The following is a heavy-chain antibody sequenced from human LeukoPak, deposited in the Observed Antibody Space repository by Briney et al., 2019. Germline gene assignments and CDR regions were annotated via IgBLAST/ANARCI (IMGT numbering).Heavy chain of an antibody. J-gene: IGHJ4*02. V-gene: IGHV1-46*01. CDR2: TNPSGGST. CDR3: ARGQIAAAGYGFDY. Sequence: ASVKVSCKASGYTFTTYYMHWVRQAPGQGLEWMGITNPSGGSTSYAQKFQGRVTITRNTPISTAYMELSSLRSEDTAVYYCARGQIAAAGYGFDYWGQGTLVTVSS. CDR1: GYTFTTYY. D-gene: IGHD6-13*01.